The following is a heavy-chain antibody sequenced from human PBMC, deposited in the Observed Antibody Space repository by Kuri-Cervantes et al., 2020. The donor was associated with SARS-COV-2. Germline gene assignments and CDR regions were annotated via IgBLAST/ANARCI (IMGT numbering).Heavy chain of an antibody. J-gene: IGHJ6*03. V-gene: IGHV4-39*07. CDR2: IYYSGST. CDR1: GGSISSSSYY. Sequence: SETLSLTCTVSGGSISSSSYYWGWIRQPPGKGLEWIGSIYYSGSTCYNPSLKSRVTISVDTSKNQFSLKLSSVTAADTAVYYCARGDSLLDWGSDYYYYMDVWGKGTTVAVSS. D-gene: IGHD7-27*01. CDR3: ARGDSLLDWGSDYYYYMDV.